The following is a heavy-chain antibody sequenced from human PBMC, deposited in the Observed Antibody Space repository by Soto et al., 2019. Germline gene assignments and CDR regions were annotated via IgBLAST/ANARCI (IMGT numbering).Heavy chain of an antibody. CDR3: GRGRSGQIVVFY. J-gene: IGHJ4*02. Sequence: XSVKVSCKASGYSFTGHYIHWVRQAPEQGPEWMGEIGPESGATRYAQKFQGRVTMTRDMSTTTVYMELNNLSPDDTAVYYCGRGRSGQIVVFYWGQGTPVTVSS. D-gene: IGHD1-26*01. CDR2: IGPESGAT. CDR1: GYSFTGHY. V-gene: IGHV1-2*02.